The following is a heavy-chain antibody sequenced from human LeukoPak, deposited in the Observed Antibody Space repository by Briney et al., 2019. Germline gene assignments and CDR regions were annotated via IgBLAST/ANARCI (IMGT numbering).Heavy chain of an antibody. CDR2: IRYDGSTT. J-gene: IGHJ4*02. Sequence: PGGSLRLSCAASGFTFSSYGMHWVRQAPGKGLEWVAFIRYDGSTTSYAASVKGRFTISRDDSKNTLYMQMNSLRVEDTAVYYCAKDDYYDTSGYRDWGQGTLVTVSS. V-gene: IGHV3-30*02. CDR3: AKDDYYDTSGYRD. D-gene: IGHD3-22*01. CDR1: GFTFSSYG.